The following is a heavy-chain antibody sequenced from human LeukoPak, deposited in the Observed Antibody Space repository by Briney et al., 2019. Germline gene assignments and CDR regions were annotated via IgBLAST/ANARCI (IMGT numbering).Heavy chain of an antibody. V-gene: IGHV3-7*01. CDR1: GFSFSSYW. D-gene: IGHD2-2*01. J-gene: IGHJ4*02. CDR2: IKQDESER. CDR3: ARPRGCGSSRCNNFDY. Sequence: GGSLRLSCEGSGFSFSSYWMTWVRQSTGKGPEWVANIKQDESERYTVDSVKGRFTISRDNAKNSVYLQMNRLRAEDTAVYYCARPRGCGSSRCNNFDYWGQGTLVTVSS.